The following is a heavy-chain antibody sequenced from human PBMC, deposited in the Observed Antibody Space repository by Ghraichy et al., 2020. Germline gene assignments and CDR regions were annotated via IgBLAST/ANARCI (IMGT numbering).Heavy chain of an antibody. CDR2: ISGSGGST. Sequence: VSAISGSGGSTYYADSGQGRFTISRDNSKNTLYLQMNRLRAEDTAVYYCGQVDCNIFKCFGVDFCGQ. CDR3: GQVDCNIFKCFGVDF. V-gene: IGHV3-23*01. J-gene: IGHJ4*02. D-gene: IGHD2/OR15-2a*01.